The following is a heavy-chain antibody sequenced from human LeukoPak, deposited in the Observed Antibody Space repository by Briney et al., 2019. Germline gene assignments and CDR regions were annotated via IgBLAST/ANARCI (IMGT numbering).Heavy chain of an antibody. V-gene: IGHV3-21*01. Sequence: GGSLRLSCAASGFTFSSYSMNWVRQAPGKGLGWVSSISSSSSYIYYADSVKGRFTISRDNAKNSLYLQMNSLRAGDTAVYYCARGPPRYYDFWSGYYGYWGQGTLVTVSS. D-gene: IGHD3-3*01. CDR1: GFTFSSYS. J-gene: IGHJ4*02. CDR2: ISSSSSYI. CDR3: ARGPPRYYDFWSGYYGY.